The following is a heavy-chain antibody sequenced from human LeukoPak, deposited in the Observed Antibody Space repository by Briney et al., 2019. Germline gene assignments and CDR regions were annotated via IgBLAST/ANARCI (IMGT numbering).Heavy chain of an antibody. CDR2: IYYSGST. D-gene: IGHD1-26*01. V-gene: IGHV4-59*08. J-gene: IGHJ4*02. CDR3: ARAQVGIVGATEFAY. Sequence: PSETLSLTCTVSGGSISSYYWSWIRQPPGKGLEWIGYIYYSGSTSYNPSLKSRVTISVDSSKNHFSLKLSSVTAADTAVYYCARAQVGIVGATEFAYWGQGTLVTVSS. CDR1: GGSISSYY.